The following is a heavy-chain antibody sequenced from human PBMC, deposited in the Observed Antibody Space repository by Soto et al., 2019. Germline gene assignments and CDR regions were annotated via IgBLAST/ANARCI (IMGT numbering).Heavy chain of an antibody. D-gene: IGHD4-17*01. CDR2: IYYSGST. CDR1: GGSIRIYY. CDR3: ARADYGGTPDY. J-gene: IGHJ4*02. V-gene: IGHV4-59*01. Sequence: QVQLQESGPGLVKPSETLSLTCTVSGGSIRIYYWNWIRQPPGKGLEWIGYIYYSGSTNYNPSLTSRVTISLDASKNHLSLKLNSVTAAYTAVYYCARADYGGTPDYWGQGTLVTVSS.